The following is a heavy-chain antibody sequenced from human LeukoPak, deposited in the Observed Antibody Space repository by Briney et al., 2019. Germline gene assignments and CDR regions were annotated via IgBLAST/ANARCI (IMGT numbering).Heavy chain of an antibody. D-gene: IGHD3/OR15-3a*01. Sequence: SSETLSLTCTVSGGSISSGSYYWSWIRQPAGKGLEWIGRGYTSGSTHYNPSLKSRVTISVDTPKNQFSLKLSSVTAADTAVYYCARQTGSGLFILPGGQGTLVTVSS. CDR2: GYTSGST. J-gene: IGHJ4*02. CDR3: ARQTGSGLFILP. CDR1: GGSISSGSYY. V-gene: IGHV4-61*02.